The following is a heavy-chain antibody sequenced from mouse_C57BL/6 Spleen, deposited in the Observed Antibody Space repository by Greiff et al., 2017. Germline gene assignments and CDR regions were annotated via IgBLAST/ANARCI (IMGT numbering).Heavy chain of an antibody. D-gene: IGHD2-2*01. CDR2: IHPNSGST. Sequence: VQLQQSGAELVKPGASVKLSCKASGYTFTSYWMHWVKQRPGQGLEWIGMIHPNSGSTNYNEKFKSKATLTVDKSSSTAYMQLSSLTSEDSAVYYCARDYGYDDWFAYWGQGTLVTVSA. J-gene: IGHJ3*01. V-gene: IGHV1-64*01. CDR1: GYTFTSYW. CDR3: ARDYGYDDWFAY.